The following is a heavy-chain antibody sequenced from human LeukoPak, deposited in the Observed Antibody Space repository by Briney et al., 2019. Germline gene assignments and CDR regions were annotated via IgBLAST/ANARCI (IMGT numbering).Heavy chain of an antibody. Sequence: KSSETLSLTCAVYGGSFSGYYWSWIRQPPGKGLEWIGEINHSGSTNYNPSLKNRVTISVDTSKNQFSLKLSSVTAADTAVYYCARRFGFWSGYYLDYWGQGTLVTVSS. D-gene: IGHD3-3*01. CDR1: GGSFSGYY. V-gene: IGHV4-34*01. CDR3: ARRFGFWSGYYLDY. CDR2: INHSGST. J-gene: IGHJ4*02.